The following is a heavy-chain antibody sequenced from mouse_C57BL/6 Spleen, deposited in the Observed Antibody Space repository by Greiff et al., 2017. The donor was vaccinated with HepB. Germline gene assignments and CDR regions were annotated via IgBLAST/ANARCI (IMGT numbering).Heavy chain of an antibody. CDR1: GYTFTSYW. V-gene: IGHV1-52*01. D-gene: IGHD3-2*02. J-gene: IGHJ3*01. CDR3: AREAAQATFAY. Sequence: QVQLQQSGAELVRPGSSVKLSCKASGYTFTSYWMHWVKQRPIQGLEWIGNIDPSDSETHYNQKFKDKATLTVDKSSSTAYMQLSSLTSEDSAVYYCAREAAQATFAYWGQGTLVTVSA. CDR2: IDPSDSET.